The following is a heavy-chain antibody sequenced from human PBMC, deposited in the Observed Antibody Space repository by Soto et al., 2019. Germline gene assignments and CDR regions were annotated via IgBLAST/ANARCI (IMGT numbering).Heavy chain of an antibody. CDR1: GGSFSGYY. CDR3: ARDPLLTYYYDSSGYYTPGYYYGMDV. D-gene: IGHD3-22*01. CDR2: INHSGST. J-gene: IGHJ6*02. Sequence: SETLSLTCAVYGGSFSGYYWSWIRQPPGKGLEWIGEINHSGSTNYNPSLKSRVTISVDTSKNQFSLKLSSVTAADTAVYYCARDPLLTYYYDSSGYYTPGYYYGMDVWGQGTTVTVSS. V-gene: IGHV4-34*01.